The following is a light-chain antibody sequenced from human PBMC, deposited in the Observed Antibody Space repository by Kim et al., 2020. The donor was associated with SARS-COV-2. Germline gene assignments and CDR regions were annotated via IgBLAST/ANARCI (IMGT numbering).Light chain of an antibody. CDR3: QSYDSSLTSVV. CDR2: VNT. Sequence: RVTISCTGSSSNIGAGYDVHWYQQLPGTAPKLLIYVNTKRPSGVPDRISGSKSGTSASLAITGLQAEDEADYYCQSYDSSLTSVVFGGGTKVTVL. J-gene: IGLJ2*01. V-gene: IGLV1-40*01. CDR1: SSNIGAGYD.